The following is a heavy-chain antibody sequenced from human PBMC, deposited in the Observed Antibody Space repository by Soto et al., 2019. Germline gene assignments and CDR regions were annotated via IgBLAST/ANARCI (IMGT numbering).Heavy chain of an antibody. CDR3: ARDGQGLAPYALDV. CDR1: GFTLSGHA. J-gene: IGHJ6*02. CDR2: IWYDGSNK. V-gene: IGHV3-33*01. D-gene: IGHD6-19*01. Sequence: QVHLVESGGGVAQPGRSLRLTCTVSGFTLSGHAMHWVRQAPGKGLEWVTQIWYDGSNKYYAESVKGRFTISRDNSKNTLYLQMNSLRVEDTAVYYCARDGQGLAPYALDVWGQGTSVTVSS.